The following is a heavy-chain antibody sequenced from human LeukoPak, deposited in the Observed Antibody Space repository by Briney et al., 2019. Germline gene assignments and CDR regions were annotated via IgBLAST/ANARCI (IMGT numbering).Heavy chain of an antibody. CDR1: GGSFSGYY. CDR3: ARVSALRSYYYYYGMDV. CDR2: INHSGST. V-gene: IGHV4-34*01. Sequence: SETLSLTCAVYGGSFSGYYWSWIRQTPGKGLEWIGEINHSGSTNYNPSLKSRVTISVDTSKNQFSLKLSSVTAADTAVYYCARVSALRSYYYYYGMDVWGQGTTVTVSS. J-gene: IGHJ6*02.